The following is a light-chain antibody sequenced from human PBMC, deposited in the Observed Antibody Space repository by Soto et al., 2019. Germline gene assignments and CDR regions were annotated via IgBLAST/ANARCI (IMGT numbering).Light chain of an antibody. Sequence: VLTQSPSSLAVSLGERATVNCRSSQSVLDNSTNKSYLAWYQKKPGHPPKLLVHWASLREAGVPDRFSGGGSGTDFTLTISSLQAEDVAVYYCHQYYTTPQTFGQGTQLEIK. CDR3: HQYYTTPQT. J-gene: IGKJ2*01. CDR1: QSVLDNSTNKSY. V-gene: IGKV4-1*01. CDR2: WAS.